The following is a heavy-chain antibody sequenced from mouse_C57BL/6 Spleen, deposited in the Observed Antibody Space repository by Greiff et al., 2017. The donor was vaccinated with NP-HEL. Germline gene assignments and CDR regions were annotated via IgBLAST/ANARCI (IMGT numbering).Heavy chain of an antibody. Sequence: VQLQQPGAELVRPGSSVKLSCKASGYTFTSYWMHWVKQRPIQGLEWIGNIDPSDSETHYNQKFKDKATLTVDKSSSTAYMQLSSLTSEDSAVYYGARSYGYDEGYAMDYWGRGTSVTVSS. D-gene: IGHD2-2*01. CDR1: GYTFTSYW. V-gene: IGHV1-52*01. J-gene: IGHJ4*01. CDR3: ARSYGYDEGYAMDY. CDR2: IDPSDSET.